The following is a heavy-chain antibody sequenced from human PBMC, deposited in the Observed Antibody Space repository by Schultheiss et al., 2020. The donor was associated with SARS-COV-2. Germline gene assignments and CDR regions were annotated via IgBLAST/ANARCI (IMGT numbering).Heavy chain of an antibody. CDR3: ATRLYGDYELAI. V-gene: IGHV3-23*01. D-gene: IGHD4-17*01. J-gene: IGHJ3*02. CDR1: GFTFSSYA. Sequence: GGSLRLSCAASGFTFSSYAMHWVRQAPGKGLEWVSAISGSGGSTYYADSVKGRFTISRDNSKNTLYLQMNSLRAEDTAVYYCATRLYGDYELAIWGQGTMVTVSS. CDR2: ISGSGGST.